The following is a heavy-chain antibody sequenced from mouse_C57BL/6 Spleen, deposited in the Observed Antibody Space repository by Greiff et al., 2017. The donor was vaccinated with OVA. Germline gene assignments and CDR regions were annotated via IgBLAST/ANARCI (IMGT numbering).Heavy chain of an antibody. CDR3: TSGGNYGSWYFDV. CDR2: IDPETGGT. V-gene: IGHV1-15*01. D-gene: IGHD1-1*01. Sequence: VQVVESGAELVRPGASVTLSCKASGYTFTDYEMHWVKQTPVHGLEWIGAIDPETGGTAYNQKFKGKAILTADKSSSTAYMELRSLTSEDSAVYYCTSGGNYGSWYFDVWGTGTTVTVSS. CDR1: GYTFTDYE. J-gene: IGHJ1*03.